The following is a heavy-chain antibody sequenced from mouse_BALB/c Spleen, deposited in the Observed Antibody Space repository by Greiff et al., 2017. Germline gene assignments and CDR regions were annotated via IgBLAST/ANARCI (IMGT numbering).Heavy chain of an antibody. CDR1: GFTFSSYG. CDR2: INSNGGST. V-gene: IGHV5-6-3*01. J-gene: IGHJ4*01. Sequence: DVMLVESGGGLVQPGGSLKLSCAASGFTFSSYGMSWVRQTPDKRLELVATINSNGGSTYYPDSVKGRFTISRDNAKNTLYLQMSSLKSEDTAMYYCARDQRLRMDDWGQGTSVTVSS. D-gene: IGHD2-2*01. CDR3: ARDQRLRMDD.